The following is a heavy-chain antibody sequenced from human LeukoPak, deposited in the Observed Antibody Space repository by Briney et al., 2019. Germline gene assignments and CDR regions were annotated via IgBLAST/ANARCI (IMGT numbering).Heavy chain of an antibody. CDR1: GDSVSSNRAA. V-gene: IGHV6-1*01. CDR2: TYYRSKWYS. J-gene: IGHJ6*02. CDR3: TRDSGNWGAYYYYGMGV. Sequence: SQTLSLTCAISGDSVSSNRAAWNWIRQSPSRGLEWLGRTYYRSKWYSDYAVSVKSRITINPDTSKNQFSLQLNSVTPEDTAVYYCTRDSGNWGAYYYYGMGVWGQGTTVTVSS. D-gene: IGHD7-27*01.